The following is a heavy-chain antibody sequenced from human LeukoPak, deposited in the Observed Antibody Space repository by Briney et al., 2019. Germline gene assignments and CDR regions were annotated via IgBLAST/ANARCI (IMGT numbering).Heavy chain of an antibody. Sequence: GGSLRLSCAASGFTFSSYGMHWVRQAPGKGLEWVAFIRYDGSNKYYADSVKGRFTISRDNSKNTLYLQMNSLRAEDTAVYYCAKDASECSSSTLDYWGQGTLVTVSS. J-gene: IGHJ4*02. D-gene: IGHD6-6*01. CDR2: IRYDGSNK. CDR1: GFTFSSYG. V-gene: IGHV3-30*02. CDR3: AKDASECSSSTLDY.